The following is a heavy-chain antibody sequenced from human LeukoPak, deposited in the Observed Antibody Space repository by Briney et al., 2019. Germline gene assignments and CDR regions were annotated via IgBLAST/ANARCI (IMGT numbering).Heavy chain of an antibody. CDR1: GFILSNCA. CDR3: AGSSLGSSSAYRHFDY. J-gene: IGHJ4*02. CDR2: IDTKGTRT. V-gene: IGHV3-21*06. Sequence: GGSLRLSCAASGFILSNCAMTWVRQAPGKGLEWVSGIDTKGTRTYYADSVKGRFTISRDNAKSSLYLQMNSLRAEDTAVYYCAGSSLGSSSAYRHFDYWGQGNLVTVSS. D-gene: IGHD6-6*01.